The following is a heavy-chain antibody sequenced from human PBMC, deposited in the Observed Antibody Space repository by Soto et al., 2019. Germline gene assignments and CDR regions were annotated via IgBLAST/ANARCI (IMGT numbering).Heavy chain of an antibody. CDR3: ARGRNYDYISYYYYMDV. Sequence: SETLSLTCSVSGGSISSYYWTWIRRPPGKGLEWIGYIYDRGNTNYNPSLQSRVTISVDTSKNQFSLHLSSVTDADTAVYYCARGRNYDYISYYYYMDVWGKGTTVTVSS. V-gene: IGHV4-59*08. CDR2: IYDRGNT. D-gene: IGHD3-16*01. CDR1: GGSISSYY. J-gene: IGHJ6*03.